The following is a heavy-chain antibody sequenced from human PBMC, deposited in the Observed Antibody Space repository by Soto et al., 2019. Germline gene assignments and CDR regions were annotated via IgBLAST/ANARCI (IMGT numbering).Heavy chain of an antibody. V-gene: IGHV3-11*06. Sequence: PGGSLRLSCAASGFTFSDYFMSWIRQAPGKGPEWVSYISGTTIYTNYAASVKGRFTISRDNAKNSLYLQMNSLTAEDTAVYYCARIHNEAFDSWGQGTLVTVSS. J-gene: IGHJ4*02. CDR3: ARIHNEAFDS. CDR2: ISGTTIYT. D-gene: IGHD1-1*01. CDR1: GFTFSDYF.